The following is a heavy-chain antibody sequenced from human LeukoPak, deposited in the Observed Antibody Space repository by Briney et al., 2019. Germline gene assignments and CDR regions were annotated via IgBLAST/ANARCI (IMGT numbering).Heavy chain of an antibody. CDR2: ISYDGVNK. CDR1: GFPFSNYA. D-gene: IGHD3-10*01. CDR3: ARGTGVRGVKSHFDY. V-gene: IGHV3-30-3*01. J-gene: IGHJ4*02. Sequence: PGGSLRLSCAASGFPFSNYAMHWVRQAPGKGLEWVAVISYDGVNKYYADSVKGRFTMSRDNSNNVVSLQMNSLGPADTAMYYCARGTGVRGVKSHFDYWGQGTLVSVSS.